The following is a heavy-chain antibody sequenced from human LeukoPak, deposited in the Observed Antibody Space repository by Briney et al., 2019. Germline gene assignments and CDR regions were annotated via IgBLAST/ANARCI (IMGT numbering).Heavy chain of an antibody. CDR1: GGSVSSSSSY. J-gene: IGHJ6*03. CDR2: VYYSGTT. Sequence: NSSETLSLTCTVSGGSVSSSSSYWAWIRQPPGRGLAWIGSVYYSGTTYYNTSLESRVTISEDTSRNRFSLMLSSVTAADTAVYYCVRQNSDYYYYYLDVWGEGTTVIVSS. V-gene: IGHV4-39*01. D-gene: IGHD1-7*01. CDR3: VRQNSDYYYYYLDV.